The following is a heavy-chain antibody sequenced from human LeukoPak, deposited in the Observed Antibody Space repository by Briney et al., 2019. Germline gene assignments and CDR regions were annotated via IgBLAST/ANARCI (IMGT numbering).Heavy chain of an antibody. CDR1: GDSISSSYYY. V-gene: IGHV4-39*07. D-gene: IGHD5-12*01. CDR3: ARGWPTIGFDY. Sequence: SETLSLTCSVSGDSISSSYYYWGWIRQPPGKGLEWIGSIYYSGSTYYNPSLKSRVTISVDTSKNQFSLKLSSVTAADTAVYYCARGWPTIGFDYWGQGTLVTVSS. CDR2: IYYSGST. J-gene: IGHJ4*02.